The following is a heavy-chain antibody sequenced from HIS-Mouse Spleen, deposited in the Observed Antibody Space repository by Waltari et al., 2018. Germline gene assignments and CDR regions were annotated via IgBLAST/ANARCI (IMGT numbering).Heavy chain of an antibody. D-gene: IGHD3-16*01. V-gene: IGHV1-2*02. CDR2: INPTSGGT. Sequence: QVQLVQSGAEVKKPGASVKVSCKASGYTFTGYYMHWVRQAPGQGLEWMGWINPTSGGTNSAQKFQGRVTMTRDTSISTAYMELSRLRSDDTAVYYCARGARGPPLFGYYFDYWGQGTLVTVSS. CDR1: GYTFTGYY. CDR3: ARGARGPPLFGYYFDY. J-gene: IGHJ4*02.